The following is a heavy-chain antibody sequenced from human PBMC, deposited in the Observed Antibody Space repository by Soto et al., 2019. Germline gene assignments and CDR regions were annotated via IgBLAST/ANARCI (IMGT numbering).Heavy chain of an antibody. V-gene: IGHV3-9*01. CDR1: GFTFDDYA. Sequence: GGSLRLSCAASGFTFDDYAMHWVRQAPVKGLEWVSGISWNSGSIGYADSVKGRFTISRDNAKTSLYLQMNSLRAEDTALYYCAKDRHGDYFNWFDPWGQGALVTV. CDR2: ISWNSGSI. CDR3: AKDRHGDYFNWFDP. D-gene: IGHD4-17*01. J-gene: IGHJ5*02.